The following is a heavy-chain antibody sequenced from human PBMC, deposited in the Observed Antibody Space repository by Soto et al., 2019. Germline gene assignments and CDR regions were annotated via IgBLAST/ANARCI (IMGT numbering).Heavy chain of an antibody. V-gene: IGHV1-69*01. D-gene: IGHD2-15*01. CDR1: RGTFSTYP. Sequence: QVHLVQSGAEVKKPGSSVKVSCKASRGTFSTYPINWVRQAPGQGLEWMGGIIPFFGTTHSAQKFQGRLTITADESTSTTYMELSSLRSEDTAVYYCASRPVMEVAQYGNWFDPWGQGTLVTVSS. CDR2: IIPFFGTT. J-gene: IGHJ5*02. CDR3: ASRPVMEVAQYGNWFDP.